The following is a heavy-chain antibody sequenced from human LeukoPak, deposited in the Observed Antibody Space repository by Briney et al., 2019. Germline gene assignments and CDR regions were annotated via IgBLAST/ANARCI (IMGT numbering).Heavy chain of an antibody. Sequence: GGSLRLSCAASGFTFSSYSMNWVRQAPGKGLEWVSSISSSSSYIYYADSVKGRFTISRDNAKNSLYLQMNSLRAEDTAVYYCARGRADYDYVWGARYYFDYWGRGTLVTVSS. J-gene: IGHJ4*02. D-gene: IGHD3-16*01. CDR2: ISSSSSYI. CDR3: ARGRADYDYVWGARYYFDY. V-gene: IGHV3-21*01. CDR1: GFTFSSYS.